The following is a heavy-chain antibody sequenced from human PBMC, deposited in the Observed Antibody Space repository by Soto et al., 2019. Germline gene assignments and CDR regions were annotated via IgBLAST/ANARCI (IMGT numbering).Heavy chain of an antibody. J-gene: IGHJ6*03. V-gene: IGHV1-3*01. CDR2: INAGNGNT. D-gene: IGHD3-3*01. CDR1: GYTYTSYA. Sequence: ASAEVSCTDSGYTYTSYAIPWVRQAHRQRLEWMGWINAGNGNTKYSQKFQGRVTITRDTSASTAYMELSSLRSEDTALYYCARDTPEIYDFWSGNASDTVYYYYYYMDVWGKGTTVTVSS. CDR3: ARDTPEIYDFWSGNASDTVYYYYYYMDV.